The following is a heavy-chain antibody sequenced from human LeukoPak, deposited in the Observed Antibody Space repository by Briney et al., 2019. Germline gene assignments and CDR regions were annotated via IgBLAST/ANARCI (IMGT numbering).Heavy chain of an antibody. CDR2: IRSKANSYAT. J-gene: IGHJ4*02. CDR3: TRPGYSSGWYFEGGDY. D-gene: IGHD6-19*01. Sequence: GGSLRLSCAASGFTFSSYGMHWVRQASGKGLEWVGRIRSKANSYATAYAASVKGRFTISRDDSKNTAYLQMNSLKTEDTAVYYCTRPGYSSGWYFEGGDYWGQGTLVTVSS. V-gene: IGHV3-73*01. CDR1: GFTFSSYG.